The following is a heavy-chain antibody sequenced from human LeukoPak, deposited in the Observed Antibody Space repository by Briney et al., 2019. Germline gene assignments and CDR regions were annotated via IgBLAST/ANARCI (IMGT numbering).Heavy chain of an antibody. CDR2: IYYSGST. J-gene: IGHJ6*03. CDR3: ARFTGVPAGTYYYHYIDV. Sequence: SETLSLTRPVSGGAISGYYWSWIRPPPRKGLEDPWYIYYSGSTNYKPSLKSRITISVDMSKNQFSLRLSSVTAADTAAYYCARFTGVPAGTYYYHYIDVWGKGTTVTVSS. CDR1: GGAISGYY. V-gene: IGHV4-59*01. D-gene: IGHD2-2*01.